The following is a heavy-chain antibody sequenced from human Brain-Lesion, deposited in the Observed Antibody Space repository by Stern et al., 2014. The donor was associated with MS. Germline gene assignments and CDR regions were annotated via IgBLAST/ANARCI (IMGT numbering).Heavy chain of an antibody. D-gene: IGHD3-22*01. CDR3: ATYYYDSTGYNDF. CDR1: GYTFTGYY. Sequence: QVHLVESGAEVKKPGASVKVSCKASGYTFTGYYMHWGRQAPGQGLEWMGWINPKSGGTNYAQKFQGWVTMTRDTSINTAYMELSRLRSDDTAVYYCATYYYDSTGYNDFWGQGTLVTVSS. J-gene: IGHJ4*02. V-gene: IGHV1-2*04. CDR2: INPKSGGT.